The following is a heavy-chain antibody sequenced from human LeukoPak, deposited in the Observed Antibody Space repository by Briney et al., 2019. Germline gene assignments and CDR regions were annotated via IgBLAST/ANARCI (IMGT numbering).Heavy chain of an antibody. CDR1: GYSISSGYY. CDR2: IYHSGST. D-gene: IGHD3-3*01. Sequence: SETLSLTYTVSGYSISSGYYRGWIRQPPGKGLEWIGSIYHSGSTYYNPSLKSRVTISVDTSKNQFSLKLSSVTAADTAVYYCAREVGAYDFWSGYYIGRENYYYYSYMDVWGKGTTVTVSS. V-gene: IGHV4-38-2*02. CDR3: AREVGAYDFWSGYYIGRENYYYYSYMDV. J-gene: IGHJ6*03.